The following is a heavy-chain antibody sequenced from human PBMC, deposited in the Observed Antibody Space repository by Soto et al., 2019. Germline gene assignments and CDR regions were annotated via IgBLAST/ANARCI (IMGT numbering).Heavy chain of an antibody. D-gene: IGHD2-21*02. J-gene: IGHJ4*02. V-gene: IGHV3-30*18. CDR3: AKAGGGGDYHYGYEGY. CDR1: GFTFSSYG. Sequence: QVQLVESGGGVVQPGRSLRLSCAASGFTFSSYGLHWVSQAPGKGLEWVAVISYDGSNKYYADSVKGRFTISRDNSKHTLYLQMHSLKAEDTAVYYCAKAGGGGDYHYGYEGYWGQGPLVTVSS. CDR2: ISYDGSNK.